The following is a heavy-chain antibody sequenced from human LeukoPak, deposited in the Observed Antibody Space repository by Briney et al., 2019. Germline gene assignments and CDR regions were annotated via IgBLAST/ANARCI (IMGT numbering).Heavy chain of an antibody. CDR3: AREGGADYYDSSGYSRQQIFDY. CDR1: GGSISSYY. Sequence: PSETLSLTCTVSGGSISSYYWIWIRQPPGKGREGIGYFYYSGSTNYNPSLESRVTISVDTSKNQFSLKLSSMTAADTAVYYCAREGGADYYDSSGYSRQQIFDYWGQGTLVTVSS. D-gene: IGHD3-22*01. CDR2: FYYSGST. J-gene: IGHJ4*02. V-gene: IGHV4-59*12.